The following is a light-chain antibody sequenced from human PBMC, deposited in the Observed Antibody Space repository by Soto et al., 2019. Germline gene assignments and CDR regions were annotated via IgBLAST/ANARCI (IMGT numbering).Light chain of an antibody. V-gene: IGLV3-1*01. CDR2: QDS. J-gene: IGLJ2*01. Sequence: SYELTQPPSVSVSPGQTASITCSGDKLGDKYACWYQQKPGQSPVLVIYQDSKRPSGIPERFSGSNSGNTATLTIRGTHAMDEADYYCQAWDSSPYVVFGGGTKLTVL. CDR3: QAWDSSPYVV. CDR1: KLGDKY.